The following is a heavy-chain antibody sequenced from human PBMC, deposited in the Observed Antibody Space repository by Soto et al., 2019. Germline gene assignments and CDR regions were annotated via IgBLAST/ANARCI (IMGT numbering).Heavy chain of an antibody. CDR3: ARDHGVWFGEPYGMDV. D-gene: IGHD3-10*01. CDR1: GFTFSSYW. CDR2: IKQDGSEK. J-gene: IGHJ6*02. Sequence: PGGSLRLSCAASGFTFSSYWMSWVRQAPGKGLEWVANIKQDGSEKYYVDSVKGRFTISRDNAKNSLYLQMNSLRAEDTAVYYCARDHGVWFGEPYGMDVWGQGTTVTVSS. V-gene: IGHV3-7*01.